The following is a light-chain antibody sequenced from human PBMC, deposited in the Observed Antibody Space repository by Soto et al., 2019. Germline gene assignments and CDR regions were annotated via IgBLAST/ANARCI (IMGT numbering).Light chain of an antibody. CDR3: CSFTGSSTVI. CDR2: EVN. J-gene: IGLJ2*01. Sequence: QSALTQPASVSGSPGQSITISCTGTSNDVGGYNYVSWYQQHPGKAPRVIIFEVNNRPSGLSNRFSGSKSGNTASLTISGLQAEDEADYYCCSFTGSSTVIFGGGTKLTVL. CDR1: SNDVGGYNY. V-gene: IGLV2-14*01.